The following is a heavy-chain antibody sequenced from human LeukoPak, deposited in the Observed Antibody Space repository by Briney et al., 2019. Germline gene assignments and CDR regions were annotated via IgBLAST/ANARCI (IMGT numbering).Heavy chain of an antibody. CDR3: ARQAYAYYYYMDV. V-gene: IGHV4-39*01. J-gene: IGHJ6*03. CDR1: GGSISSSSYY. CDR2: IYYSGST. D-gene: IGHD4-17*01. Sequence: PSETLSLTCTVSGGSISSSSYYWGWIREPPGERLEWIWSIYYSGSTYYNPSLKSRVTISVDTSKNQFSLKLSSVTAADTAVYYCARQAYAYYYYMDVWGKGTTVTVSS.